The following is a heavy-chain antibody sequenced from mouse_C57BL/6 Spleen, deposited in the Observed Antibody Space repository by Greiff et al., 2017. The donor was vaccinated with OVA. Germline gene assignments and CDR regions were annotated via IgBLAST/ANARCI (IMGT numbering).Heavy chain of an antibody. V-gene: IGHV2-4*01. CDR2: IWSGGST. CDR1: VFSLTSYG. J-gene: IGHJ4*01. Sequence: QVQLQQSGPGLVQPSQSLSITCTVSVFSLTSYGVHWVRQPPGKGLEWLGVIWSGGSTDYNAAFISRLSISKDNSKSQVFFKMNSLQADDTAIYYCAKKGDDYDRYYAMDYWGQGTSVTVSS. CDR3: AKKGDDYDRYYAMDY. D-gene: IGHD2-4*01.